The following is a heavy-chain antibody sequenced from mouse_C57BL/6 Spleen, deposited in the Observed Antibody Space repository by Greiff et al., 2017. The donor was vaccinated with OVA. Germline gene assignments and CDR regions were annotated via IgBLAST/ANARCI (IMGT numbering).Heavy chain of an antibody. J-gene: IGHJ4*01. D-gene: IGHD5-1*01. CDR1: GFSFNTYA. CDR2: IRSKSNNYAT. V-gene: IGHV10-1*01. CDR3: VRHTFYAMDY. Sequence: EVKLVESGGGLVQPKGSLKLSCAASGFSFNTYAMNWVRQAPGKGLEWVARIRSKSNNYATYYADSVKDRFTISRDDSESMLYLQMNNLKTEDTAMYYCVRHTFYAMDYWGQGTSVTVSS.